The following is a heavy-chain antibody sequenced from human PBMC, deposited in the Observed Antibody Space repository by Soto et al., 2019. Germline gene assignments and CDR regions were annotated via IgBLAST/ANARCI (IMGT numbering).Heavy chain of an antibody. D-gene: IGHD2-2*01. V-gene: IGHV3-30*18. CDR1: GFTFSSYG. CDR3: AKGGEDIVLVPADPTDY. CDR2: ISYDGSNK. J-gene: IGHJ4*02. Sequence: QVQLVESGGGVVQPGRSLRLSCAASGFTFSSYGMHWVRQAPGKGLEWVAVISYDGSNKYYADSVKGRFTISRDNSKNTLYLQMNSLRAEDTAVYYCAKGGEDIVLVPADPTDYWGQGTLVTVSS.